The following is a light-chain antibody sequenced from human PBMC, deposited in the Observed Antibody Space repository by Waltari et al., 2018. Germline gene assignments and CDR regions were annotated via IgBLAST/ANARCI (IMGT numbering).Light chain of an antibody. CDR3: SSYAGSNNVV. V-gene: IGLV2-8*01. Sequence: QSALTQPPSASGSPGQSVTLSCTGTSSDVGGYSYVSWYQQHPGKAPKLIIFEVFQRPSGVPDRFSGYKSGNTASLTVSGLQAEDEADYYCSSYAGSNNVVFGGGTKLTVL. J-gene: IGLJ2*01. CDR1: SSDVGGYSY. CDR2: EVF.